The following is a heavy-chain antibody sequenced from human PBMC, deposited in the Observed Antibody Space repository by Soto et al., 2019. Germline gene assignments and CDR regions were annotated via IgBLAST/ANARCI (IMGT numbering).Heavy chain of an antibody. D-gene: IGHD2-21*01. CDR1: GFTFSNFA. V-gene: IGHV3-23*01. Sequence: GGSLRLSCADTGFTFSNFAMSWVRQAPGKGLEWVSSISGGGFNTYYADSVKGRFTISRDNSKNTLSLQMNSLRVEDTAVYYCARGGEKLDYWGQGTLVTVSS. CDR3: ARGGEKLDY. CDR2: ISGGGFNT. J-gene: IGHJ4*02.